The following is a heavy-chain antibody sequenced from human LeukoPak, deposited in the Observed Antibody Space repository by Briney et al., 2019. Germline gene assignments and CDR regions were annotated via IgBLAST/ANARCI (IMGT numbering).Heavy chain of an antibody. CDR1: GYTFTGYY. D-gene: IGHD1-1*01. CDR2: INPNSGGT. J-gene: IGHJ4*02. Sequence: GVSVKVSCKASGYTFTGYYMHWVRQPPGQGLEWMGWINPNSGGTNYAQKFQGRVTMTRDTSISTAYMELSRLRSDDTAVYYCARANWNGLYYFDFWGQGTLVTVSS. V-gene: IGHV1-2*02. CDR3: ARANWNGLYYFDF.